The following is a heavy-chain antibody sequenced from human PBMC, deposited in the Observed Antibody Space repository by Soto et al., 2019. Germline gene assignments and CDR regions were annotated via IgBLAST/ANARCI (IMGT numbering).Heavy chain of an antibody. CDR1: GFTFRSYS. J-gene: IGHJ6*02. CDR2: ISSSSSYI. V-gene: IGHV3-21*04. CDR3: AKGPTIFGVVITFEYYYGMDG. D-gene: IGHD3-3*01. Sequence: GGSLRLSCAASGFTFRSYSMNWVRQAPGKGLEWVSSISSSSSYIYYADSVKGRFTISRDNAKNSLYLQMNSLRAEDTAVYYCAKGPTIFGVVITFEYYYGMDGWGQGTTVTVSS.